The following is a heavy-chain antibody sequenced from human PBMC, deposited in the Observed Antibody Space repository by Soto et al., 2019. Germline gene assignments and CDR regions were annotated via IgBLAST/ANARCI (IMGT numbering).Heavy chain of an antibody. V-gene: IGHV3-30-3*01. J-gene: IGHJ2*01. Sequence: GGSLRLSCAASGFTFSSYAMHWVRQAPGKGLEWVAVISYDGSNKYYADSVKGRFTISRDNSKNTLYLQMNSLRAEDTAVYYCARDTPLTGDWYFDLWGRGTLVTVSS. CDR1: GFTFSSYA. D-gene: IGHD7-27*01. CDR2: ISYDGSNK. CDR3: ARDTPLTGDWYFDL.